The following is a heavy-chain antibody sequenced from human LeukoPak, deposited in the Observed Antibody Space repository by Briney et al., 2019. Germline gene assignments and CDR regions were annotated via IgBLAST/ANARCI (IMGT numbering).Heavy chain of an antibody. CDR3: ARARGAVAGYFDF. CDR1: GGSFSGYY. J-gene: IGHJ4*02. CDR2: INHSGST. D-gene: IGHD6-19*01. V-gene: IGHV4-34*01. Sequence: SETLSLTCAVYGGSFSGYYWSWIRQPPGKGLDWIGEINHSGSTNYNPSLKSRVTISVDTSKNQFSLKLSSVTAADTAVYYCARARGAVAGYFDFWGQGTLVTVSS.